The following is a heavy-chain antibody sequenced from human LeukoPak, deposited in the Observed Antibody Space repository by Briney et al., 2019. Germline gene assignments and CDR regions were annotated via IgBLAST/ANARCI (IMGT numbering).Heavy chain of an antibody. J-gene: IGHJ4*02. V-gene: IGHV4-34*01. D-gene: IGHD5-18*01. Sequence: SETLSLTCAVYGGSFSGYYWSWIRQPPGKGLEWIGEINHSGSTNYNPSLKSRVTISVGTSKNQFSLKLSSVTAADTAVYYCARGYSYGDYWGQGTLVTVSS. CDR1: GGSFSGYY. CDR2: INHSGST. CDR3: ARGYSYGDY.